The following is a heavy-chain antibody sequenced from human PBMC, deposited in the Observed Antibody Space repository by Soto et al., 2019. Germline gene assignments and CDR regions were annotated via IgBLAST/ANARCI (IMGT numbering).Heavy chain of an antibody. J-gene: IGHJ6*02. D-gene: IGHD3-22*01. V-gene: IGHV1-3*01. Sequence: ASVKVSCKASGYTFTSYAMHWVRQAPGQRLEWMGWINAGNGNTKYSQKFQGRVTITRDTSASTAYVELSSLRSEDTAVYYCARGADSSGYYYTYYYYGMDVWGQGTTVTVSS. CDR2: INAGNGNT. CDR3: ARGADSSGYYYTYYYYGMDV. CDR1: GYTFTSYA.